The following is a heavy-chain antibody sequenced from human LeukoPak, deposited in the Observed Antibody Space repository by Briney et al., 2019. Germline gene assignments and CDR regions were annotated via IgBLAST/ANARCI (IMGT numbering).Heavy chain of an antibody. D-gene: IGHD5-18*01. CDR1: GFTFDDYT. J-gene: IGHJ4*02. CDR3: AKGQTAISFNYYFDY. V-gene: IGHV3-43*01. Sequence: GSLRLSCAASGFTFDDYTMYWVRQAPGKGLEWVSLISWDGASTSYADSVKGRLTIARDNAKNSLYLQMNSLRPEDTALYYCAKGQTAISFNYYFDYWGQGALVTVSS. CDR2: ISWDGAST.